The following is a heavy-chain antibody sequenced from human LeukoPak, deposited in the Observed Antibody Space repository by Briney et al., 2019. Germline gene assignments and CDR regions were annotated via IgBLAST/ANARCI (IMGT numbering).Heavy chain of an antibody. CDR1: GGSISSYY. CDR3: ARGWNKRFGGSFYYYYYMDV. V-gene: IGHV4-4*07. CDR2: IYTSGST. D-gene: IGHD3-10*01. J-gene: IGHJ6*03. Sequence: SETLSLTCTVSGGSISSYYWSWIRQPAGKGLEWIGRIYTSGSTNYNPSLKSRVTMSVDTSKNQFSLKLSSVTAADTAVYYCARGWNKRFGGSFYYYYYMDVWGKGTTVTVSS.